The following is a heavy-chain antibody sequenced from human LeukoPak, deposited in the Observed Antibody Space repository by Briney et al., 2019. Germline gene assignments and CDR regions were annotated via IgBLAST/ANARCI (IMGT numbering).Heavy chain of an antibody. Sequence: GGSLRLSCAASGFTFSSYSMTWVRQAPGKGLEWVSSIISSSSYIYYADSVKGRLTISRDNAKTSLSLQMNSLRAEDTAVYFCARGREGYSYTFDYWGQGTLVTVSS. CDR3: ARGREGYSYTFDY. V-gene: IGHV3-21*01. D-gene: IGHD5-18*01. CDR2: IISSSSYI. CDR1: GFTFSSYS. J-gene: IGHJ4*02.